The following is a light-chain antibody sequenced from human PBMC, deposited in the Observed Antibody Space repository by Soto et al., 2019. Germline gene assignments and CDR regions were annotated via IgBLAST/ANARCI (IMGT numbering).Light chain of an antibody. Sequence: QLVLTQSPSASASLGASVKLTCTLSSGHSSYAIAWHQQQSEKGPRYLMKLNSDGSHSKGDGIPDRFSGSSSGAERYLTISSLQSEDEADYYCQTWGTGVVFGGGTKLTV. CDR1: SGHSSYA. CDR2: LNSDGSH. CDR3: QTWGTGVV. J-gene: IGLJ2*01. V-gene: IGLV4-69*01.